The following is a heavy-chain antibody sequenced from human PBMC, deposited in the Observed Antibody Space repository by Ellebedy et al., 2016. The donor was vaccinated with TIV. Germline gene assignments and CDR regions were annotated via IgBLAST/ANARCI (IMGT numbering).Heavy chain of an antibody. CDR2: FDPEDGET. J-gene: IGHJ4*02. V-gene: IGHV1-24*01. CDR3: ARARSGGWLHTPDY. CDR1: GYTLTELS. Sequence: AASVKVSCKVSGYTLTELSMHWVRQAPGKGLEWMGGFDPEDGETIYAQKFQGRVTMTEDTSTDTAYMELSSLRSEDTAVYYCARARSGGWLHTPDYWGQGILVTVSS. D-gene: IGHD6-19*01.